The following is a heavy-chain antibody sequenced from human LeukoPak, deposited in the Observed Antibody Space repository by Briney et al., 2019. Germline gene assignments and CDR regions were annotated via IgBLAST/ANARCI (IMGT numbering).Heavy chain of an antibody. CDR2: ISSSSSCI. CDR1: GFTFDDYG. D-gene: IGHD2-15*01. CDR3: AVVVAAKGYFQH. V-gene: IGHV3-21*01. J-gene: IGHJ1*01. Sequence: TGGSLRLSCAASGFTFDDYGMNWVRQAPGKGLEWVSSISSSSSCIYYADSVKGRFTISRDNAKNSLYLQMNSLRAEDTAVYYCAVVVAAKGYFQHWGQGTLVTVSS.